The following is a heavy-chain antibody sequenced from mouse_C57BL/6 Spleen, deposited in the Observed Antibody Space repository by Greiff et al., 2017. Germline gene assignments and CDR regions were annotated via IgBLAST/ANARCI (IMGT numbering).Heavy chain of an antibody. Sequence: VQLVESGAELVKPGASVKISCKASGYAFSSYWMNWVKQRPGKGLEWIGQIYPGDGDTNYNGKFKGKATLTADKSSSTAYMQLSSLTSEDSAVYFCARRGFNWDGAMDYWGQGTSVTVSS. J-gene: IGHJ4*01. CDR2: IYPGDGDT. D-gene: IGHD4-1*01. V-gene: IGHV1-80*01. CDR1: GYAFSSYW. CDR3: ARRGFNWDGAMDY.